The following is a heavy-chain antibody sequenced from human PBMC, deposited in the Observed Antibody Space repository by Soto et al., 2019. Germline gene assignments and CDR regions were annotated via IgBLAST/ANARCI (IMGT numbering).Heavy chain of an antibody. CDR1: GGSISSGDYY. Sequence: PSETLSLTCTVSGGSISSGDYYWSWIRQPPGKGLEWIGYIYYSGSTYYNPSLKSRVTISVDTSKNQFSLKLSSVTAADTAVYYCARVSFGYYRSERLFDYWGQGTLVTVSS. J-gene: IGHJ4*02. CDR3: ARVSFGYYRSERLFDY. CDR2: IYYSGST. V-gene: IGHV4-30-4*01. D-gene: IGHD3-10*01.